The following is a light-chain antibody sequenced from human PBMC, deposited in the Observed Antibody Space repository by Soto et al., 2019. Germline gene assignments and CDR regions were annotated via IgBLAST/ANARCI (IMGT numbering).Light chain of an antibody. CDR1: QSVRSRY. V-gene: IGKV3-20*01. J-gene: IGKJ4*01. CDR2: GAS. CDR3: QQYGDSPT. Sequence: EIVLTQSPGTLFLSPGERATLSCRASQSVRSRYVAWYQQKPGQAPRLLIYGASSRATGIPDRFSGSGSGTDFTFTISRQEPEDLGVYYFQQYGDSPTFVGGTKVGIK.